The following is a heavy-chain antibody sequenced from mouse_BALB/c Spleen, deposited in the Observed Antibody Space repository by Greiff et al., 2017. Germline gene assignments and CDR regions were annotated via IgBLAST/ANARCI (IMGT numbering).Heavy chain of an antibody. CDR2: IDPANGNT. Sequence: EVQLQQSGAELVKPGASVKLSCTASGFTFKDSYMHWVKQRPEQGLEWIGRIDPANGNTKYDPKFKGKATITADTSSNTAYLQLSRLTSEDTAVYYCARGWLLRGFFAYWGQGTLVTVSA. V-gene: IGHV14-3*02. CDR1: GFTFKDSY. J-gene: IGHJ3*01. CDR3: ARGWLLRGFFAY. D-gene: IGHD2-3*01.